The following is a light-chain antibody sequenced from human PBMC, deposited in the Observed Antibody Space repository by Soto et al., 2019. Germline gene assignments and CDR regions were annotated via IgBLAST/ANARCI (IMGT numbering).Light chain of an antibody. Sequence: DIQMTHSPSTLSGSVRDRGTVSSWASQGSSSWLAWYQQKPGKAPKLLIYTASTLKSGVPSRFSGSGSGTEFTLTISSLQPDDFATYYCQHYDCYSEAFGQG. CDR3: QHYDCYSEA. CDR1: QGSSSW. J-gene: IGKJ1*01. CDR2: TAS. V-gene: IGKV1-5*03.